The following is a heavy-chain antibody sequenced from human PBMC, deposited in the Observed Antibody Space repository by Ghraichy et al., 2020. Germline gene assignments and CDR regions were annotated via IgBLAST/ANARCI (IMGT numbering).Heavy chain of an antibody. CDR2: ISATGANT. Sequence: GGSLRLSCAASSLTFANYAMSWVRQAPGKGLEWVSGISATGANTYYADSVKGRATISRDNSKNTLFLQMNSLRVEDTGVYYCAHFPAAMGDYRYVADVWGQWTTVTVAS. CDR1: SLTFANYA. J-gene: IGHJ6*02. D-gene: IGHD2-2*01. V-gene: IGHV3-23*01. CDR3: AHFPAAMGDYRYVADV.